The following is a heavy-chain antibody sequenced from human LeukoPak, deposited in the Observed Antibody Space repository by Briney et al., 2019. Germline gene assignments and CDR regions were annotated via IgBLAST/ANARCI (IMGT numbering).Heavy chain of an antibody. J-gene: IGHJ5*02. CDR3: ARISHWNVLA. D-gene: IGHD1-1*01. Sequence: AGGSLRLSCAASGFTFSSYSMSWVRQAPGKGLEWVSAISGSGGITKYADSVKGRFTISRDNSKNTMYLQMNSLRAEDTAVYYCARISHWNVLAWGQGTLVTVSS. CDR1: GFTFSSYS. CDR2: ISGSGGIT. V-gene: IGHV3-23*01.